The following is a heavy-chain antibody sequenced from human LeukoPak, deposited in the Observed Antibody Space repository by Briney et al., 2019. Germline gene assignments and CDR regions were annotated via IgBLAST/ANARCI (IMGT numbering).Heavy chain of an antibody. CDR2: ISGIGGST. Sequence: GGSLRLSCAASGFTFISYAMSWVRQAPGKGLEWVSAISGIGGSTYYADSVKGRFTISRDNSKNTLYLQMNSLRAEDTAVYYCAKVVSGTELESESYFDYWGQGTLVTVSS. CDR1: GFTFISYA. V-gene: IGHV3-23*01. CDR3: AKVVSGTELESESYFDY. D-gene: IGHD1-26*01. J-gene: IGHJ4*02.